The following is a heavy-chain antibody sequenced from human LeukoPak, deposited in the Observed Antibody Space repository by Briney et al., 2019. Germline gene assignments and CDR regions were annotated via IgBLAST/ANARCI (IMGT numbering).Heavy chain of an antibody. D-gene: IGHD2-15*01. Sequence: GGSLRLSCAASGFTFSSHGMSWVRQAPGKGLEWVSPISGSGDNTYYADSVKGRFTISRDNAENSPYLQMNSLRAEDTALYYCARTRGGGTFQGWDFWGQGTLVTVSS. V-gene: IGHV3-23*01. CDR3: ARTRGGGTFQGWDF. CDR1: GFTFSSHG. CDR2: ISGSGDNT. J-gene: IGHJ4*02.